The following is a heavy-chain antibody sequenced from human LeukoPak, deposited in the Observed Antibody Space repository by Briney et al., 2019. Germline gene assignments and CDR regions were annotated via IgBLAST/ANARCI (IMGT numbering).Heavy chain of an antibody. J-gene: IGHJ3*02. D-gene: IGHD1-26*01. Sequence: ASVTVSCKTSGYTFSDYYLHWVRQAPGQGLEWMGWINPSSGGTKNAQKFQGRVTMTRDTSISTGYMELSRLRSDDTAVYYCARPIRGSYVEDVFDIWGQGTMVTVSA. CDR1: GYTFSDYY. V-gene: IGHV1-2*02. CDR3: ARPIRGSYVEDVFDI. CDR2: INPSSGGT.